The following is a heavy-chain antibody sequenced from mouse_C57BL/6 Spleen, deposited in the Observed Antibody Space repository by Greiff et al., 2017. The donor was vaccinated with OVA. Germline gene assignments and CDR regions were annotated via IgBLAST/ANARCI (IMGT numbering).Heavy chain of an antibody. CDR2: IDPTNGYT. CDR3: AKGGGRYAMDY. Sequence: QVQLQQPGAELVRPGTSVKLSCKASGYTFTSYWMHWVKQRPGQGLEWIGVIDPTNGYTNYNQKFKGKATLTVDTSSSPAYMQLSSLTSEDSAVDSCAKGGGRYAMDYWGQGTSVTVSS. D-gene: IGHD1-1*02. CDR1: GYTFTSYW. V-gene: IGHV1-59*01. J-gene: IGHJ4*01.